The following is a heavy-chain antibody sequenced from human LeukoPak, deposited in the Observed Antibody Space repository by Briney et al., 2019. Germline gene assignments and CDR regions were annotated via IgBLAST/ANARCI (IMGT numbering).Heavy chain of an antibody. CDR3: ARDSYYYGSGSLFDY. Sequence: SGTLSLTCTVSGGSISSYYWSWIRQPAGKGLEWIGRIYTSGSTNYNPSLKSRVTMSVDTSKNQFSLKLSSVTAADTAVYYCARDSYYYGSGSLFDYWGQGTLVTVSS. CDR2: IYTSGST. J-gene: IGHJ4*02. V-gene: IGHV4-4*07. CDR1: GGSISSYY. D-gene: IGHD3-10*01.